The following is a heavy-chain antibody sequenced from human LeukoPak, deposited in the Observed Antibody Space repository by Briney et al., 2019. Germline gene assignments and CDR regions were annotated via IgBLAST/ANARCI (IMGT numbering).Heavy chain of an antibody. J-gene: IGHJ4*02. D-gene: IGHD6-19*01. Sequence: TLSLTCTVSGGSTSSGSYYWSWIRQPAGKGLEWIGRIYTSGSTNYNPSLKSRVTISVDTSKNQFSLKLSSVTAADTAVYYCARGGAVAAPFDYWGQGTLVTVSS. CDR1: GGSTSSGSYY. V-gene: IGHV4-61*02. CDR2: IYTSGST. CDR3: ARGGAVAAPFDY.